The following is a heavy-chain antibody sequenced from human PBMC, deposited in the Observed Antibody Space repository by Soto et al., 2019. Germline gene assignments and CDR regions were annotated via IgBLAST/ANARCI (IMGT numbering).Heavy chain of an antibody. Sequence: GGSLRLSCAASGFSFSSYAMHWVRQAPGKGLERVAVMSYDGSDKYYADSVKGRFTISRDNSKNTLYLQINSLRAEDTAVYYCARSTTIIAEYFHHWGQGTLVTVS. CDR3: ARSTTIIAEYFHH. CDR1: GFSFSSYA. V-gene: IGHV3-30-3*01. J-gene: IGHJ1*01. CDR2: MSYDGSDK. D-gene: IGHD4-17*01.